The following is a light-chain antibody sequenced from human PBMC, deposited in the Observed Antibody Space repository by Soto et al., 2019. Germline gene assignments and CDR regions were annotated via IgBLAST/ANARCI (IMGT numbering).Light chain of an antibody. CDR3: SSYGGSNNYV. Sequence: QSPLSHPPAASWSPGHSVTISCTGTSSDVSGYNYVSWYQQHPGKAPKLVIYEVTNRPSGVPDRFSGSRSGNTASLTVSGLQAEDEADYYCSSYGGSNNYVFGTGTKVTVL. CDR2: EVT. V-gene: IGLV2-8*01. J-gene: IGLJ1*01. CDR1: SSDVSGYNY.